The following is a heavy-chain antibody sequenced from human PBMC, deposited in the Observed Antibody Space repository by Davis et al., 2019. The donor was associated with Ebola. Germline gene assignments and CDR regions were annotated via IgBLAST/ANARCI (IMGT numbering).Heavy chain of an antibody. CDR3: ARDLPSSGLNNYYYVMDV. Sequence: AASVKVSCKASRSTFTNYYIHWVRQAPGQGLEWMGWISAYNGNTKYAQNFHGRVTMTTDTSTSTAYMELRSLRSDDTAVYYCARDLPSSGLNNYYYVMDVWGQGTTVTVSS. D-gene: IGHD6-25*01. CDR2: ISAYNGNT. CDR1: RSTFTNYY. V-gene: IGHV1-18*04. J-gene: IGHJ6*02.